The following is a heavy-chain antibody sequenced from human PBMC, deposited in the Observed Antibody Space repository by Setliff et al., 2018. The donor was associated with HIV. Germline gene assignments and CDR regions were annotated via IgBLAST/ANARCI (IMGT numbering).Heavy chain of an antibody. J-gene: IGHJ4*02. V-gene: IGHV3-23*01. CDR1: GFTFSSYA. Sequence: GSLRLSCAASGFTFSSYAMSWVRQAPGKGLEWVSAISSGIGTTYYADSVKGRFTISRDNSKNTLYLQMNSLRAEDTATYYCVRGPQFRPHWGQGTLVTVSS. CDR3: VRGPQFRPH. CDR2: ISSGIGTT.